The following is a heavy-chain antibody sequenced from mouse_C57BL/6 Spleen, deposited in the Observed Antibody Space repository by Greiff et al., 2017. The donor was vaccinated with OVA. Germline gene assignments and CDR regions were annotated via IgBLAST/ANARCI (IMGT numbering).Heavy chain of an antibody. V-gene: IGHV1-53*01. CDR3: ARPLYFHYYARDY. Sequence: QVQLQQPGTELVKPGASVKLSCKASGYTFTSYWMHWVKQRPGQGLEWIGNINPSNGGTNYNEKFKSTATLTVDKSSSTAYMQLSSLTSEDSAVYYCARPLYFHYYARDYWGQGTSVTVSS. CDR1: GYTFTSYW. CDR2: INPSNGGT. J-gene: IGHJ4*01. D-gene: IGHD2-1*01.